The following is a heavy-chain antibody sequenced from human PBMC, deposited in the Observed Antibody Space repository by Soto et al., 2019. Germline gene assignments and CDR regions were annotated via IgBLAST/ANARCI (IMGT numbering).Heavy chain of an antibody. J-gene: IGHJ6*02. CDR3: ARGWDHDGMAA. D-gene: IGHD1-26*01. Sequence: SETLSLTCTGSGGSISRDDYYWNWIRQRPGKGLEWIGNIYYRGNTNYNPSLKSRIIMSMDMSENQFSLKLTSVTAADTAVYYCARGWDHDGMAAWGQGTMVT. V-gene: IGHV4-31*03. CDR2: IYYRGNT. CDR1: GGSISRDDYY.